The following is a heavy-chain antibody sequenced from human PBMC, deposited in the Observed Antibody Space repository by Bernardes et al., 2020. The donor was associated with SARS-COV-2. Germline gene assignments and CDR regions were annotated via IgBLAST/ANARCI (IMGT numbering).Heavy chain of an antibody. CDR2: ISTSGGTT. J-gene: IGHJ6*02. Sequence: GGSLRLSCVGSEFTFVDFAMSWVRQAPGKGLEWVSSISTSGGTTHYADSVKGRFTISRDNSKDTVFLQLNDLRVEDTGLYYCAKGGDQEFYFFYYGMDVWGQGTTVTVS. CDR1: EFTFVDFA. CDR3: AKGGDQEFYFFYYGMDV. V-gene: IGHV3-23*01. D-gene: IGHD3-16*01.